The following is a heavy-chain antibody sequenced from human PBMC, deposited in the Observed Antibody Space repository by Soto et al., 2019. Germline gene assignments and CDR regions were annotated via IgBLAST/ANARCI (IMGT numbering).Heavy chain of an antibody. CDR3: VREERSVLTTHYNYYMDV. CDR1: GFTFSSYD. J-gene: IGHJ6*03. V-gene: IGHV3-13*01. D-gene: IGHD4-17*01. Sequence: GGSLRLSCAASGFTFSSYDMHWVRQVAGKRLEWVSAIGSTGDTYYSDSVKGRFTISRENARDSLYLQMNSLRAGDTAVYYCVREERSVLTTHYNYYMDVWGKGTTVTVSS. CDR2: IGSTGDT.